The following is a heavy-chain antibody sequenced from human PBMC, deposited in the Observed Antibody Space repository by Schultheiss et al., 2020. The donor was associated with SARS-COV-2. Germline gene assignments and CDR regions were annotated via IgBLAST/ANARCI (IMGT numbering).Heavy chain of an antibody. D-gene: IGHD2-2*01. V-gene: IGHV1-2*02. CDR3: ARDIPDIVVVPAAMGPGGIDY. Sequence: ASVKVSCKASGYTFTSYGISWVRQAPGQGLEWMGWINPNSGGTNYAQKFQGRVTMTRDTSISTAYMELSRLRSDDTAVYYCARDIPDIVVVPAAMGPGGIDYWGQGTLVTVSS. CDR2: INPNSGGT. CDR1: GYTFTSYG. J-gene: IGHJ4*02.